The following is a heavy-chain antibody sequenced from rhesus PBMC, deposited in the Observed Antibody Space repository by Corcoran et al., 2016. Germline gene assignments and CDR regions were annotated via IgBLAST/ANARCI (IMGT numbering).Heavy chain of an antibody. CDR2: IRSGGST. CDR1: GGSISSNY. D-gene: IGHD6-31*01. Sequence: QVQLQQWGEGLVKPSETLSLTCAVYGGSISSNYWSWIRQPPGKGLEWLGRIRSGGSTNYNPSRKSRVTMSIDTSKNQFSLKLSAVTAADTAVYYCASTYSSGWYDAFDFWGQGLRVTVSS. J-gene: IGHJ3*01. CDR3: ASTYSSGWYDAFDF. V-gene: IGHV4-160*01.